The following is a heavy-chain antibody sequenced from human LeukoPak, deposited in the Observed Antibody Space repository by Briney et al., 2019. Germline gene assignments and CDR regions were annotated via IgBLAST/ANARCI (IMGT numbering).Heavy chain of an antibody. CDR1: GGTFSSYA. Sequence: ASVKVSCKASGGTFSSYAISWVRQATGQGLEWMGGIIPIFGTANYAQKFQGRVTITTDESTSTAYMELSSLRSEDTAVYYCARGVLVGATIGPWFDPWGQGTLVTVSS. CDR2: IIPIFGTA. CDR3: ARGVLVGATIGPWFDP. J-gene: IGHJ5*02. V-gene: IGHV1-69*05. D-gene: IGHD1-26*01.